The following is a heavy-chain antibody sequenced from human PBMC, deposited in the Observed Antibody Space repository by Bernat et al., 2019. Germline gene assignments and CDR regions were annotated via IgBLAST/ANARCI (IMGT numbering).Heavy chain of an antibody. Sequence: EVQLVESGGGLVQPGGSLRLSCAASGFTFSSYWMSWVRQAPGKGLEWVANIKQDGSEKYYVDSVKGRFTISRDNAKNSLYLQMNSLSAEDTAVYYCAVVVVTAMSFDYWGQGTLVTVSS. CDR3: AVVVVTAMSFDY. D-gene: IGHD2-21*02. CDR1: GFTFSSYW. V-gene: IGHV3-7*03. CDR2: IKQDGSEK. J-gene: IGHJ4*02.